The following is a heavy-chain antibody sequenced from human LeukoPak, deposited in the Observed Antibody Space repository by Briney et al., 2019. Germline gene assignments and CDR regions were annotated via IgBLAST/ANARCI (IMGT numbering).Heavy chain of an antibody. CDR1: GFTFSNYA. CDR2: ISGNGGST. CDR3: ARDRGTLPGYFDY. Sequence: GGSLRLSCAASGFTFSNYAMHWVRQAPGKGLEYVSTISGNGGSTYYANSVKGRFTISRDNSKNTLYLQMGSLRAEDMAVYYCARDRGTLPGYFDYWGQGTLVTVSS. J-gene: IGHJ4*02. V-gene: IGHV3-64*01. D-gene: IGHD1-7*01.